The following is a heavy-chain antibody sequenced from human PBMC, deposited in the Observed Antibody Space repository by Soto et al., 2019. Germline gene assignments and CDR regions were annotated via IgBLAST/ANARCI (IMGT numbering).Heavy chain of an antibody. D-gene: IGHD2-2*01. CDR2: IYYSGST. CDR3: ARARCISTSCYLSRFDP. CDR1: GGSISSGGYY. J-gene: IGHJ5*02. V-gene: IGHV4-31*03. Sequence: QVQLQESGPGLVKPSQTLSLTCTVSGGSISSGGYYWSWIRQHPGKGLEWIGYIYYSGSTYYNPSLKSRVTRSVXXSXNXSSLKLSSVTAADTAVYYCARARCISTSCYLSRFDPWGQGTLVTVSS.